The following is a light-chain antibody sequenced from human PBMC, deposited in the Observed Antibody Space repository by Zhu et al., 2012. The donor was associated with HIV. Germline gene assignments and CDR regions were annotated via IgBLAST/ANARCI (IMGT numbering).Light chain of an antibody. Sequence: EIVMTQSPATLSVSPGETATLSCRASHSVSSTLAWYQQKPGQPPRLLIYDASNRATGIPARFSGSGSGTDFTLTISSLEPEDFAVYYCQQRSNWPFTFGGGTKVEIK. CDR2: DAS. CDR1: HSVSST. V-gene: IGKV3-11*01. J-gene: IGKJ4*01. CDR3: QQRSNWPFT.